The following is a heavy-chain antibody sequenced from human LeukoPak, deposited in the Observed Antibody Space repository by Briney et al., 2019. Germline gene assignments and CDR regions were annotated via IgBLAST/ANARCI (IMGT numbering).Heavy chain of an antibody. D-gene: IGHD2-2*01. Sequence: ASVKVSCKASGYTFTGYYMHWVRQAPGQGLEWMGIINPSGGSTSYAQKFQGRVTMTRDMSTSTVYMELSSLRSEDTAVYYCARGLRVPAAKSVYNWFDPWGQGTLVTVSS. V-gene: IGHV1-46*01. CDR1: GYTFTGYY. CDR2: INPSGGST. J-gene: IGHJ5*02. CDR3: ARGLRVPAAKSVYNWFDP.